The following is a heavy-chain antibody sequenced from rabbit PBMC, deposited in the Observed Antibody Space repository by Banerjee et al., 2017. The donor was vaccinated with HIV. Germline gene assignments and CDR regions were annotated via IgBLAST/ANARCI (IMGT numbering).Heavy chain of an antibody. CDR1: GFSFSSSYW. CDR2: IYVGSGGTT. Sequence: EESGGDLVKPEGSLTLTCTASGFSFSSSYWICWVRQAPGKGLEWIACIYVGSGGTTYYASWAKGRFTISKTSSTTVTLQMTSLTAADTATYFCARGGAYTYGGTDYTYPYYFNLWGPGTLVTVS. D-gene: IGHD6-1*01. V-gene: IGHV1S45*01. CDR3: ARGGAYTYGGTDYTYPYYFNL. J-gene: IGHJ4*01.